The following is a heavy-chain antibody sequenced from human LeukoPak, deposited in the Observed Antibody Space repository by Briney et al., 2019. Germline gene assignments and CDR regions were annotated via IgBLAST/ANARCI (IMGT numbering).Heavy chain of an antibody. CDR1: GFTFSSYW. D-gene: IGHD6-13*01. CDR3: GRTPIAAAGKGIWYFDY. Sequence: GGSLRLSCAASGFTFSSYWMSWVRQAPGKGLEWVANIKQDGSEKYYVDSVKGRFTISRDNAKNSLYLQMNSLRAEDTAVYYCGRTPIAAAGKGIWYFDYWGQGTLVTVSS. CDR2: IKQDGSEK. J-gene: IGHJ4*02. V-gene: IGHV3-7*03.